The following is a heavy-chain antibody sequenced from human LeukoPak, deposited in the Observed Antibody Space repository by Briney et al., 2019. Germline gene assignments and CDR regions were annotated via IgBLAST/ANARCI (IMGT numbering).Heavy chain of an antibody. J-gene: IGHJ4*02. CDR2: MYYSGST. Sequence: PSETLSLTCTVSGGSISTSRHYWGWIRQPPGKGLEWIGSMYYSGSTYYDPSLKSRVTISVDTCKSRFSLKLSSVTAADTAVYYCATTVTTRYYFDSWGQGTLVTVSS. D-gene: IGHD4-17*01. CDR1: GGSISTSRHY. V-gene: IGHV4-39*01. CDR3: ATTVTTRYYFDS.